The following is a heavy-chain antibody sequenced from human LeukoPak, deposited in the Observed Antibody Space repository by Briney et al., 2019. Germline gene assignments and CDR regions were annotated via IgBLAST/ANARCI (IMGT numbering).Heavy chain of an antibody. Sequence: SETLSLTCAVYGGSFSGYYWSWIRQPPGKGLEWIGEINHSGSTNYNPSLKSRVTISVDTSKNQFSLKLSSVTAADTAVYYCARDGHYPGVTRRYYYYGMDVWGQGTTVTVSS. V-gene: IGHV4-34*01. D-gene: IGHD4-17*01. J-gene: IGHJ6*02. CDR2: INHSGST. CDR3: ARDGHYPGVTRRYYYYGMDV. CDR1: GGSFSGYY.